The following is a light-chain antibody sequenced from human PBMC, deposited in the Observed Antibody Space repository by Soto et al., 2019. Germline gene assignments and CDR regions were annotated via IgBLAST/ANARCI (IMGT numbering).Light chain of an antibody. Sequence: DIQMTQSPSTLSASIGDRVTITCRASQNIMTWLAWHQQKPGKAPKLLIFKASDLDVGVPSRFAASGSGTEFTLTISNLQPDDVATYYCQQYNAYSPWTFGQGTKVEIK. CDR2: KAS. CDR3: QQYNAYSPWT. J-gene: IGKJ1*01. V-gene: IGKV1-5*03. CDR1: QNIMTW.